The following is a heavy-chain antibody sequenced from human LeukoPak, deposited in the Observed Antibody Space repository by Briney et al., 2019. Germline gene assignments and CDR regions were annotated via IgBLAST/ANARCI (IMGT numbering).Heavy chain of an antibody. CDR1: GFTFSSYG. CDR2: ISGSGGST. Sequence: PGGSLSLSCAASGFTFSSYGMRWVRQAPGKGLEWVSAISGSGGSTYYADSVKGRFTISRDNSKNTLYLQMNSLRAEDTAVYYCATDYGANSGGFDYWGQGTLVTVSS. CDR3: ATDYGANSGGFDY. J-gene: IGHJ4*02. V-gene: IGHV3-23*01. D-gene: IGHD4-23*01.